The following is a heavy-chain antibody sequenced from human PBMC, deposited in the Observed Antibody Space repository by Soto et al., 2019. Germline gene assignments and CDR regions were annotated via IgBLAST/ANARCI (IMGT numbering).Heavy chain of an antibody. Sequence: VTLSLTCTVSGGSISGYYWTWIRQPPGKGLEWIGYIFYSGVTNYNPSLKSRVTLSVDTSKNQFSLKLRSVTAADTAVYYCARVGSSGWSPDYWGRGTLVTVSS. CDR3: ARVGSSGWSPDY. CDR1: GGSISGYY. D-gene: IGHD6-19*01. J-gene: IGHJ4*02. V-gene: IGHV4-59*01. CDR2: IFYSGVT.